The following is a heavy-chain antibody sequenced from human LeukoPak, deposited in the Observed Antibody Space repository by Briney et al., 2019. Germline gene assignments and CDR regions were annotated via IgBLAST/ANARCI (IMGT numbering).Heavy chain of an antibody. CDR3: ARVDGYCSSTSCYGAFDI. V-gene: IGHV3-30*04. CDR2: ISYDGSNK. CDR1: GFIFSNYA. J-gene: IGHJ3*02. D-gene: IGHD2-2*01. Sequence: PGGSLRLSCAASGFIFSNYAMHWVRQAPGKGLEWVAVISYDGSNKYYADSVKGRFTISRDNSKTTLYLQLNSLRAEDTAVYYCARVDGYCSSTSCYGAFDIWGQGTMVTVSS.